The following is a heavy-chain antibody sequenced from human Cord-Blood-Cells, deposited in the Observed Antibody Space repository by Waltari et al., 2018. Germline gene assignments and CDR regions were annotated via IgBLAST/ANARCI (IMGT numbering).Heavy chain of an antibody. V-gene: IGHV4-34*01. CDR2: INHSGST. Sequence: QVQLQQWGAGLLKPSETLSLTCAVYGGSVSGYYWSWIRQPPGKGLEWIGEINHSGSTNYNPSLKSRVTISVDTSKNQFSLKLSSVTAADTAVYYCAMEAPPDYWGQGTLVTVSS. D-gene: IGHD3-10*01. J-gene: IGHJ4*02. CDR1: GGSVSGYY. CDR3: AMEAPPDY.